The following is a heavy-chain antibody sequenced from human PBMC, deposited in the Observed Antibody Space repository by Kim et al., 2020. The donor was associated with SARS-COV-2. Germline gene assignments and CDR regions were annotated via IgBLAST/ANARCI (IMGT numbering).Heavy chain of an antibody. CDR3: ARVVPAAQDAFDI. Sequence: YNPSLKSRVTISVDRSKNQFSLKLSSVTAADTAVYYCARVVPAAQDAFDIWGQGTMVTVSS. D-gene: IGHD2-2*01. V-gene: IGHV4-30-2*01. J-gene: IGHJ3*02.